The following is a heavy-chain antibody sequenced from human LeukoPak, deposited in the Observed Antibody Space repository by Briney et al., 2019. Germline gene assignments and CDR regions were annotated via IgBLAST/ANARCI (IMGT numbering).Heavy chain of an antibody. D-gene: IGHD5-24*01. CDR2: IYPGDSDT. V-gene: IGHV5-51*01. Sequence: GESLKISCKGSGYSLTSYWIGWVRQMPGKGLGLIGIIYPGDSDTRYSPSFQGQVTISADKSISNAYLQWSSLKASDTAMYYCARHRRDGYNYDYYYYLDVWGKGTTVTVSS. CDR1: GYSLTSYW. CDR3: ARHRRDGYNYDYYYYLDV. J-gene: IGHJ6*03.